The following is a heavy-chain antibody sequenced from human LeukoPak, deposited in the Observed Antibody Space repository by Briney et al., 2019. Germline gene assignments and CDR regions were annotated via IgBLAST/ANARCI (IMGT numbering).Heavy chain of an antibody. CDR1: GFTFSSYW. CDR3: ARDPFVVVTAIYFDY. CDR2: IKQDGSEK. Sequence: GGSLRLSCAASGFTFSSYWMSWVRQAPGKGLEWVANIKQDGSEKYYVDSVKGRFTISRDNAKNSLYLQMNSLRAEDTAVYYCARDPFVVVTAIYFDYWGQGNLVTVSS. J-gene: IGHJ4*01. D-gene: IGHD2-21*02. V-gene: IGHV3-7*01.